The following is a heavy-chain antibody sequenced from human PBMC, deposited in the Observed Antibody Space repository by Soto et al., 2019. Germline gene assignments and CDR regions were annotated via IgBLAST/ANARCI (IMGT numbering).Heavy chain of an antibody. CDR1: GASISSSNYY. CDR2: IYYSGNT. CDR3: ARTGGYSLGTPFDY. Sequence: QLQLQESGPGLVKPSETLSLSCTVSGASISSSNYYWGWIRQPPGKGLEWIGSIYYSGNTYYNQSLKSRVTISVDTSKNHFSLRLSSVTAADTAVYYCARTGGYSLGTPFDYWGQGTLVTVSS. J-gene: IGHJ4*02. D-gene: IGHD3-16*01. V-gene: IGHV4-39*02.